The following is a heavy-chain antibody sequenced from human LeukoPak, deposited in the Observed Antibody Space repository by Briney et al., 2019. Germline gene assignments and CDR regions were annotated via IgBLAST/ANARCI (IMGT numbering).Heavy chain of an antibody. CDR3: ARGDGRDGYKGRLDY. CDR2: INHSGST. CDR1: GGSFSGYY. J-gene: IGHJ4*02. D-gene: IGHD5-24*01. Sequence: SETLSLTCAVYGGSFSGYYWSWIRQPPGKGLEGIGEINHSGSTDYNPSLKSRLTISVDTSKNQFSLKMSSVTAADTAVYYCARGDGRDGYKGRLDYWGQGTLVTVSS. V-gene: IGHV4-34*01.